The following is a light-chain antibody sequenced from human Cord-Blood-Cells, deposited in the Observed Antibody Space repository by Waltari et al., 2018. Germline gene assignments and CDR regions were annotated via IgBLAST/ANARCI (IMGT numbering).Light chain of an antibody. CDR2: AAS. J-gene: IGKJ2*01. Sequence: DIQMTQSPSSLSASVGDRVTTTCRASQSISSYLNWYQQKPGQAPNLLIYAASSLQSGVPSRFSGSGSGTEFTLTISSLQPEDFATYYCQQSYSTPYTFGQGTKLEIK. CDR1: QSISSY. CDR3: QQSYSTPYT. V-gene: IGKV1-39*01.